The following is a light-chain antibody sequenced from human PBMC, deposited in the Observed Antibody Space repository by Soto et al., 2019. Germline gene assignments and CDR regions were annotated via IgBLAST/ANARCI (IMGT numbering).Light chain of an antibody. Sequence: EIVITQSPSTLSVSPGEKATLSCRASHSVSDNLALFQQKPGPAHRLIIDGASTRATGIPARFSGSGSGTEFILTLSSLQSEDFAVYYCQQYNNWPLTFGQGTKVDIK. CDR3: QQYNNWPLT. V-gene: IGKV3-15*01. J-gene: IGKJ1*01. CDR1: HSVSDN. CDR2: GAS.